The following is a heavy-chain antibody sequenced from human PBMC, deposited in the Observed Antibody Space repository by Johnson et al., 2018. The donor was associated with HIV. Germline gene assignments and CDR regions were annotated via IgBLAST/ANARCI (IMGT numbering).Heavy chain of an antibody. V-gene: IGHV3-7*03. CDR2: IKQDGSEK. CDR3: ARDGDDAFDI. J-gene: IGHJ3*02. CDR1: GFTFDDYG. Sequence: EVQLVESGGGLVQPGGSLRLSCAASGFTFDDYGMHWVRQAPGKGLEWVASIKQDGSEKYYVDSVKGRFTISRDNVKNSLSLQMNRLRAEDTALYYCARDGDDAFDIWGQGTMVSVSS. D-gene: IGHD3-3*01.